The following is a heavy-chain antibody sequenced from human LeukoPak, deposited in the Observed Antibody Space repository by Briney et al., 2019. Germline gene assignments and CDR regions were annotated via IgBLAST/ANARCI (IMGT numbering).Heavy chain of an antibody. Sequence: GGSLRLSCAASGFTFSTYDMHWVRQGTGEGLEWVSGIGTQGDTHYPDSVKGRFTISRENADNSLYLQMNSLRAGDTAVYYCARGIFCNTTSCFTVRAFEIWSQGTMVTVSS. CDR1: GFTFSTYD. CDR2: IGTQGDT. D-gene: IGHD2-2*02. CDR3: ARGIFCNTTSCFTVRAFEI. V-gene: IGHV3-13*01. J-gene: IGHJ3*02.